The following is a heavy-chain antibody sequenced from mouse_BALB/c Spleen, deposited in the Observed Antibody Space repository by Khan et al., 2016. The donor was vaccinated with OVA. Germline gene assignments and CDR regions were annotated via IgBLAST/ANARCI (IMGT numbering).Heavy chain of an antibody. J-gene: IGHJ3*01. V-gene: IGHV1-18*01. CDR1: GYSFTDYT. D-gene: IGHD1-1*02. Sequence: EVQLQQSGPELVKPGASVKISCKASGYSFTDYTMNWVKQSHGKNLEWIGLINPYNVGTNYNQKFKGKATLTVDKSSSTAHMELLSLTSEDSAVYYCSRGCYGGLAYWGQGTLVTVSA. CDR3: SRGCYGGLAY. CDR2: INPYNVGT.